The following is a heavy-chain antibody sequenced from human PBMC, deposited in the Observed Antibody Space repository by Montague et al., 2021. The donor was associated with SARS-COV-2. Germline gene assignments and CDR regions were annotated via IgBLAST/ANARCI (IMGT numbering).Heavy chain of an antibody. J-gene: IGHJ4*02. CDR2: IYYSGST. Sequence: SETLSLTCTVSGGSISSYYWSWIRQPPGKGLEWIGYIYYSGSTNYNPPLKSRVTISVDTSKNQFSLKLSSVTAADTAVYYCAREPDYGDYFDYWGQGTLVTVSS. D-gene: IGHD4-17*01. V-gene: IGHV4-59*01. CDR1: GGSISSYY. CDR3: AREPDYGDYFDY.